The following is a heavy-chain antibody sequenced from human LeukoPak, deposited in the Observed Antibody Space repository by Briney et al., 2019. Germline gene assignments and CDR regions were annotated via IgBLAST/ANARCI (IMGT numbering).Heavy chain of an antibody. CDR2: IIPIFGTA. D-gene: IGHD2-2*02. Sequence: SVKVSCKASGGTFSSYAISWVRQAPGQGLEWMGGIIPIFGTANYAQKFQGRVTITADESTNTAYMELSSLRSEDTAVYYCARAPSPPPSDNTSPYSYYGMDVWGKGTTVTVSS. CDR3: ARAPSPPPSDNTSPYSYYGMDV. J-gene: IGHJ6*04. CDR1: GGTFSSYA. V-gene: IGHV1-69*13.